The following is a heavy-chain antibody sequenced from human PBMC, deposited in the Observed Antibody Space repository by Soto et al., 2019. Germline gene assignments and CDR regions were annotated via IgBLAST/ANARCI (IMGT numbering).Heavy chain of an antibody. V-gene: IGHV3-9*01. D-gene: IGHD2-2*01. Sequence: EVQLVESGGGLVQPGRSLRLSCAASGFTFDDYAMHWVRQAPGKGLEWVSGISWNSGSIGYADSVKGRFTISRDNAKNALYLQMNSLRAEDTALYYCAKDYCSSTSCPPREYYYYMDVWGKGTTVTVSS. CDR1: GFTFDDYA. CDR3: AKDYCSSTSCPPREYYYYMDV. J-gene: IGHJ6*03. CDR2: ISWNSGSI.